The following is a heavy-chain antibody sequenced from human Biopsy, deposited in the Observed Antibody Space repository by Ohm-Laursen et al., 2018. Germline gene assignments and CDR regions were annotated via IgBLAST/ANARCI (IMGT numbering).Heavy chain of an antibody. D-gene: IGHD2-2*01. CDR1: GYTFTAFS. CDR2: INPKSGDT. Sequence: VKVSCKASGYTFTAFSVHWLRQAPGQGLEWMGWINPKSGDTDYPQNFQGRVSMTRDTSISTAYMDLSRLRSDDTAVYYCARGRRHCSGTCSRWYFDLWGRGTLVTVSS. V-gene: IGHV1-2*02. J-gene: IGHJ2*01. CDR3: ARGRRHCSGTCSRWYFDL.